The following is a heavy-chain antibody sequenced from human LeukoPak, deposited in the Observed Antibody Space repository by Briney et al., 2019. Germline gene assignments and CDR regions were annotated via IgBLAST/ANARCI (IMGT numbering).Heavy chain of an antibody. CDR1: GYSISSGYY. D-gene: IGHD4-17*01. CDR3: ARLQDYGDYDRYAYYYCYYIDV. CDR2: IYHSGNT. J-gene: IGHJ6*03. V-gene: IGHV4-38-2*01. Sequence: PSETLSLTCAVSGYSISSGYYWGWIRQPPGKGLAWIGSIYHSGNTYYNPSLRSRVTISVDTSKNQFSLKLSSVTAADTAVYYCARLQDYGDYDRYAYYYCYYIDVWGKGTTVTVSS.